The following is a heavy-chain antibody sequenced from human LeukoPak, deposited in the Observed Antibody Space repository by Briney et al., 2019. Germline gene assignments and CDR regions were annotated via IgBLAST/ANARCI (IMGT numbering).Heavy chain of an antibody. V-gene: IGHV3-21*01. D-gene: IGHD3-9*01. CDR3: ARGHYDVLAASYKWTPDY. Sequence: GGSLRLSCAASGFNFNTFNMSWVRQAPGKGLEWVSSLTSGGDYIYYADSVKGRFTTSRDNAKNSLSLQLNSLRVEDTAIYYCARGHYDVLAASYKWTPDYWGQGTLVTVSS. CDR1: GFNFNTFN. J-gene: IGHJ4*02. CDR2: LTSGGDYI.